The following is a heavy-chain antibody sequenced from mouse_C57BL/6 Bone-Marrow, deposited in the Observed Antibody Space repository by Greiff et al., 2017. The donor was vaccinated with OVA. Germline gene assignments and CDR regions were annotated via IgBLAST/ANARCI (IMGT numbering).Heavy chain of an antibody. CDR1: GYTFTDYE. Sequence: QVQLQQSGAELVRPGASVTLSCKASGYTFTDYEMHWVKQTPVHGLEWIGAIEPETGGTAYNQKFKGKAILTADKSSSTAYMELRSLTSEDSAVYYGTRGYSNYYAMDYWGQGTSVTVSS. D-gene: IGHD2-5*01. CDR3: TRGYSNYYAMDY. CDR2: IEPETGGT. J-gene: IGHJ4*01. V-gene: IGHV1-15*01.